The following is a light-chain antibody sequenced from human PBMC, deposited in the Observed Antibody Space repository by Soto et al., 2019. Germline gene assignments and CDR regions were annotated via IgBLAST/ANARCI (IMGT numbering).Light chain of an antibody. J-gene: IGKJ2*01. CDR2: TAS. CDR1: QTISKN. Sequence: DIQMTQSPSSLSAAVGDRVTITCRAGQTISKNLNWYQQKPGKAPNLLMYTASNLQRGVPSRLSGSGSGTEFTLTINGVQPGDFATYYCQQSDRTPYTFGQGTKLDIK. CDR3: QQSDRTPYT. V-gene: IGKV1-39*01.